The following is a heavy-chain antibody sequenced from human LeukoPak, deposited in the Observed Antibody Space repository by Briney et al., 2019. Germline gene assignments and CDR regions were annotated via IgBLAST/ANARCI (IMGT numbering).Heavy chain of an antibody. D-gene: IGHD3-10*01. CDR3: AKDGRLYGSGSSPGYYFDY. J-gene: IGHJ4*02. V-gene: IGHV3-30*18. CDR1: GFTFSSYG. Sequence: GGSLRLSCAASGFTFSSYGMHWVRQAPGEGLEWVAVISYDGSNKYYADSVKGRFTISRDNSKNTLYLQMNSLRAEDTAVYYCAKDGRLYGSGSSPGYYFDYWGQGTLVTVSS. CDR2: ISYDGSNK.